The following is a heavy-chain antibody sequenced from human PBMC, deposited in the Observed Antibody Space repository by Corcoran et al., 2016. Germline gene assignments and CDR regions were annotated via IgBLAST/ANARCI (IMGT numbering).Heavy chain of an antibody. J-gene: IGHJ6*02. Sequence: QVQLQQSGPGLVKPSQTLSLTCAISGDSVSSNSAAWNWIRQSPSRGLEWLGRTYYRSKWYNDYAVSVKSRITINPDTSKNQFSLQLNSVTPEDTAGYYCARDRGPLGITMIGGMDVWGQGTTVTVSS. CDR1: GDSVSSNSAA. V-gene: IGHV6-1*01. CDR3: ARDRGPLGITMIGGMDV. D-gene: IGHD3-22*01. CDR2: TYYRSKWYN.